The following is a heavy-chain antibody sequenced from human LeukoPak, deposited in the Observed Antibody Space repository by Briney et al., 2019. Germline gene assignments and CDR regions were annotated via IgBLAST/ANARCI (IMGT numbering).Heavy chain of an antibody. CDR2: INHSGST. CDR3: ARGGILMWQLVRVLNP. V-gene: IGHV4-34*01. J-gene: IGHJ5*02. Sequence: SETLSLTCAVYGGSFSGYYWSWIRQPPGKGLEWIGEINHSGSTNYNPSLKSRVTISVDTSKNQFSLKLSSVTAADTAVYYCARGGILMWQLVRVLNPWGQGTLVTVSS. CDR1: GGSFSGYY. D-gene: IGHD6-6*01.